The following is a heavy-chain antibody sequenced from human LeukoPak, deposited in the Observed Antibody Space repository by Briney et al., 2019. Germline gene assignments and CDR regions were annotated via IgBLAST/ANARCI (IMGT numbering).Heavy chain of an antibody. V-gene: IGHV3-11*01. J-gene: IGHJ4*02. Sequence: PGGSLRLSCEGSGFTFRDCYMSWIRQAPGKGLEWVAYISSRGTTTYYADSMKGRFTISRDNAKNSLFLQMISLRDEDTAIYYCATFYSDSSRYFRDYWGQGTLVTVSS. D-gene: IGHD3-22*01. CDR1: GFTFRDCY. CDR2: ISSRGTTT. CDR3: ATFYSDSSRYFRDY.